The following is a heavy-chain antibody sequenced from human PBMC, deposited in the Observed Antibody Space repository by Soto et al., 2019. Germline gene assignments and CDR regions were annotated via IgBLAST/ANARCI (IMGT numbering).Heavy chain of an antibody. V-gene: IGHV4-59*01. CDR2: IYSSGST. CDR1: GANMSTYY. Sequence: SETLSLTSTASGANMSTYYWNWIRQSPGKGLEWIGYIYSSGSTNYNPSLKSRVAISIDTSKKQLSLNLTSVTAEDTAVYYCARDLDGGYRGYYFDYWGQGTLVTVSS. J-gene: IGHJ4*02. CDR3: ARDLDGGYRGYYFDY. D-gene: IGHD1-26*01.